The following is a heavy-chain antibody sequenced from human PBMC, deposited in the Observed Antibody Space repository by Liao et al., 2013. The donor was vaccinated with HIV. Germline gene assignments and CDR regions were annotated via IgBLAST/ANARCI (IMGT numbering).Heavy chain of an antibody. CDR1: GGSISSGSYY. V-gene: IGHV4-61*02. Sequence: QVQLQESGPGLVKPSQTLSLTCAVSGGSISSGSYYWSWIRQPAGKGLEWIGRIYTSGSTNYNPSLKSRVTMSVDTSKNQFSLKVNSVTAADTAVYYCARAIGSEIVPNYFDYWGQGALVTVSS. CDR3: ARAIGSEIVPNYFDY. J-gene: IGHJ4*02. CDR2: IYTSGST. D-gene: IGHD2-8*01.